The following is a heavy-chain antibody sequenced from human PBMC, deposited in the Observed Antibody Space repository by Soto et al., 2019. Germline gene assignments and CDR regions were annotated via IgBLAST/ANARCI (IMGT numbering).Heavy chain of an antibody. V-gene: IGHV3-15*07. CDR3: TTFRINSGYDYWVCYGMDV. CDR2: IKSKTDGGTT. D-gene: IGHD5-12*01. J-gene: IGHJ6*02. Sequence: EVQLVESGGGLVKPGGSLRLSCAASGFTFSNAWMNWVRQAPGKGLEWVGRIKSKTDGGTTDYAAPVKGRFTISRDDSKHTLYLQMNSLKTEDTAVYYCTTFRINSGYDYWVCYGMDVWGQGTTVTVSS. CDR1: GFTFSNAW.